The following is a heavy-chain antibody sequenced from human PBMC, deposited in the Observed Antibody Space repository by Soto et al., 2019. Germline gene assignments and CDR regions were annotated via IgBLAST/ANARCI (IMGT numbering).Heavy chain of an antibody. CDR2: IYYSGST. V-gene: IGHV4-59*01. J-gene: IGHJ4*02. CDR3: DY. CDR1: GGSISSYY. D-gene: IGHD3-10*01. Sequence: SETLSLTCTVSGGSISSYYWSWIRQPPGKGLEWIGYIYYSGSTNYNPSLKSRVTISVDTSKNQFSLKLSSVYYCARGGPPVDYWGQGTLVTVSS.